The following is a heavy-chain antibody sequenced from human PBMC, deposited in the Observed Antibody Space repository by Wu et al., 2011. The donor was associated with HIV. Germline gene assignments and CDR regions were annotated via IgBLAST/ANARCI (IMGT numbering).Heavy chain of an antibody. CDR1: GGTFSSCA. Sequence: QVQLVQSGAEVKKPGSSVKVSCKASGGTFSSCAISWVRQAPGQGLEWMGGIIPIFGTANYAQKFQGRVTITTDESTTTAYMELSSLRSEDTAVYYCARAYSSAAGQFDYWGQGTLVTVSS. CDR2: IIPIFGTA. CDR3: ARAYSSAAGQFDY. J-gene: IGHJ4*02. V-gene: IGHV1-69*05. D-gene: IGHD6-25*01.